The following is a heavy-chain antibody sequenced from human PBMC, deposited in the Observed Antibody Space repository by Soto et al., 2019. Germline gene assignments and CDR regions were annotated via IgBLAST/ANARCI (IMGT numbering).Heavy chain of an antibody. Sequence: KTSENLSLTCTVSGGSISSGGYYWSWIRQHPGKGLEWIGYIYYSGSTYYNPSLKSRVTISVDTSKNQFSLKLSSVTAADTAVYYCARVDNGVFDYWGQGTLVTVS. CDR1: GGSISSGGYY. V-gene: IGHV4-31*03. CDR3: ARVDNGVFDY. CDR2: IYYSGST. D-gene: IGHD1-20*01. J-gene: IGHJ4*02.